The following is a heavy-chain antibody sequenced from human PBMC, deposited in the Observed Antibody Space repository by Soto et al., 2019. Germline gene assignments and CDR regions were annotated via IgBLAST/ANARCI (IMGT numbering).Heavy chain of an antibody. J-gene: IGHJ4*02. CDR3: ARDRSYPLDYDSSGYYEAGYFDY. D-gene: IGHD3-22*01. CDR1: GFTFSSYS. CDR2: ISSSSSTI. V-gene: IGHV3-48*02. Sequence: EVQLVESGGGLVQPGGSLRLSCAASGFTFSSYSMNWVRQAPGKGLEWVSYISSSSSTIYYADSVKGRFTISRDNAKNSLYLQMNILRDEDTAVYYCARDRSYPLDYDSSGYYEAGYFDYWGQGTLVTVSS.